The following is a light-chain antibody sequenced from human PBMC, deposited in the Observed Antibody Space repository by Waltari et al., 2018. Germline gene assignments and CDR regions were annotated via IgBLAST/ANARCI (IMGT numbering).Light chain of an antibody. Sequence: DIQMTQSPSTLSASVGDRVTITCRASQSISTSLAWYQQKPGKAPRLLMHKASSLESGGPSRFSGSGSGTEFTLTISTLQPEDFATYYCQQSDSVPLTFGGGTKVEIK. CDR2: KAS. CDR3: QQSDSVPLT. CDR1: QSISTS. J-gene: IGKJ4*01. V-gene: IGKV1-5*03.